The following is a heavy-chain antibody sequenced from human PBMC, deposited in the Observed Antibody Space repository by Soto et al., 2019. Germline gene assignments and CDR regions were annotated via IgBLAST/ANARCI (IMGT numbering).Heavy chain of an antibody. Sequence: GGSLRLSCVASGFTFSIYAMSWVRQAPGKGLEWVSALNAGGDNTYCADSVKGRFTISRDNSMNALYLQMNSLRIEDTAVYYCAHPRGYGVFDAYDIWGQGTMVTVSS. CDR1: GFTFSIYA. CDR2: LNAGGDNT. CDR3: AHPRGYGVFDAYDI. D-gene: IGHD4-17*01. J-gene: IGHJ3*02. V-gene: IGHV3-23*01.